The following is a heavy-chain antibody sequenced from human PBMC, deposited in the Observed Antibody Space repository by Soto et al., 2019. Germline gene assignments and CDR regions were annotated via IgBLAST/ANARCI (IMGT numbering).Heavy chain of an antibody. CDR3: ARGGSDYYFDE. CDR2: INRNGGST. CDR1: GFTFSSYA. D-gene: IGHD2-21*02. Sequence: GGSLRLSCAASGFTFSSYAMHWVRQAPGKGLEYVSTINRNGGSTYYTNSVKGRFTISRDNSKNTLYLQMGSLRAEDMAVYYCARGGSDYYFDEWGQGTLVTVS. V-gene: IGHV3-64*01. J-gene: IGHJ4*02.